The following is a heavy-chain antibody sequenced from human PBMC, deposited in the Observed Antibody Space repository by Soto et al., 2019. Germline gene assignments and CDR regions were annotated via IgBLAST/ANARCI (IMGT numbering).Heavy chain of an antibody. CDR2: IIPILGIA. CDR1: GGTFSSYT. J-gene: IGHJ6*03. D-gene: IGHD6-6*01. CDR3: ARDREHSSSSDYCYYYMAV. Sequence: QVQLVQSGAEVKKPGSSVKVSCKASGGTFSSYTISWVRQAPGQGLEWMGRIIPILGIANYAQKFQGRVTITADKSTSTAYMELSSLRSEDTAVYSCARDREHSSSSDYCYYYMAVWGKGTTVTVSS. V-gene: IGHV1-69*08.